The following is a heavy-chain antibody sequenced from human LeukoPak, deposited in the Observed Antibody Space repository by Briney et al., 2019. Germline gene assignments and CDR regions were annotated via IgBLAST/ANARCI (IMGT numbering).Heavy chain of an antibody. D-gene: IGHD4-23*01. J-gene: IGHJ6*03. CDR2: INHSGST. CDR1: GGSISSYY. V-gene: IGHV4-34*01. CDR3: ASTGAVVTGYYYYYMDV. Sequence: SETLSLTCTVSGGSISSYYWSWIRQPPGKGLEWIGEINHSGSTNYNPSLKSRVTISVDTSKNQFSLKLSSVTAADTAVYYCASTGAVVTGYYYYYMDVWGKGTTVTVSS.